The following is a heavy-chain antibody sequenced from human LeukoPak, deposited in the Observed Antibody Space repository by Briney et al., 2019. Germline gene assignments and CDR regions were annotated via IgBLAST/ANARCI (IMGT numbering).Heavy chain of an antibody. D-gene: IGHD2-2*01. V-gene: IGHV4-59*08. CDR3: ARHPRYCSSTSCYDAFDI. Sequence: SETLSLTYTVSGGSISSYYWSWIRQPPGKGLEWIGYIYYSGSTNYNPSLKSRVTISVDTSKNQFSLKLSSVTAADTAVYYCARHPRYCSSTSCYDAFDIWGQGTMVTVSS. CDR1: GGSISSYY. CDR2: IYYSGST. J-gene: IGHJ3*02.